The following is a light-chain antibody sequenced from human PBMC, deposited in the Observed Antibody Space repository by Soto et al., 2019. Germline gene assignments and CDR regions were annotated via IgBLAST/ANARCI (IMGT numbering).Light chain of an antibody. CDR2: DVS. Sequence: QSALTQPRSVSGSPGQSVIISCTGTSNDVGAYNYVSWYQQHPGKAPKLVIYDVSKRPSGVPTRFSGSKSGNTASLTISGLQPEYEADYFCCSYAVRDTFSVFGTGTKLTVL. J-gene: IGLJ1*01. CDR1: SNDVGAYNY. CDR3: CSYAVRDTFSV. V-gene: IGLV2-11*01.